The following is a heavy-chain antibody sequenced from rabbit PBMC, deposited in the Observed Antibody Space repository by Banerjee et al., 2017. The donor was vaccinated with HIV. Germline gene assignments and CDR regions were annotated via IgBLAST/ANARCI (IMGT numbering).Heavy chain of an antibody. CDR1: GVSFNDKDV. CDR2: INTVTGKS. V-gene: IGHV1S45*01. Sequence: EQLEESGGGLVKPEGSLTLTCKASGVSFNDKDVMCWVRQAPGKGLEWIACINTVTGKSVYASWAQGRFIMSRTSSTTVTLQMTSLTAADTATYFCGRGSATMTMVITGYYLSLWGPGTLVTVS. J-gene: IGHJ4*01. D-gene: IGHD2-1*01. CDR3: GRGSATMTMVITGYYLSL.